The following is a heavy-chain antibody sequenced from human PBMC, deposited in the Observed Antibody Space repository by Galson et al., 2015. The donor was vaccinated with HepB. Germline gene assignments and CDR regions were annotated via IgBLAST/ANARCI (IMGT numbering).Heavy chain of an antibody. D-gene: IGHD2-2*01. V-gene: IGHV3-15*07. Sequence: SLRLSCAASGFTFSNAWMNWVRQAPGKGLEWVGRIKSKTDGGTTDYAAPVKGRFTISRDDSKNTLYLQMNSLKTEDTAVYYCTTDSPNVVVPAAWGSGYYYMDVWGKGTTVTVSS. CDR3: TTDSPNVVVPAAWGSGYYYMDV. J-gene: IGHJ6*03. CDR1: GFTFSNAW. CDR2: IKSKTDGGTT.